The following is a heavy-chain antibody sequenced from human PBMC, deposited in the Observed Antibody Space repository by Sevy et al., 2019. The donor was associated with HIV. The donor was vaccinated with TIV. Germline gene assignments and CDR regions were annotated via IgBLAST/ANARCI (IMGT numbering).Heavy chain of an antibody. CDR2: IKSKTDGGTT. Sequence: GGSLRLSCAASGFTFSNAWMSWVRQAPGKGLEWVGRIKSKTDGGTTDYAAPVKGRFTISRDDSKNTLYLQMNSLKPXXXXXXXXXXXXXXXXXXXXXXXXYYGMDVWGQGTTVTVSS. CDR3: XXXXXXXXXXXXXXXXYYGMDV. CDR1: GFTFSNAW. J-gene: IGHJ6*02. V-gene: IGHV3-15*01.